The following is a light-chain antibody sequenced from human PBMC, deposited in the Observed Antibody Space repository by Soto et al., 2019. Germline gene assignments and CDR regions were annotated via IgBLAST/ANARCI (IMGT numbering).Light chain of an antibody. J-gene: IGKJ1*01. CDR3: QQYGSSLWT. CDR2: GAS. CDR1: QTVGSY. Sequence: EIVLTQSPATLSLSPGERATLSCRASQTVGSYLAWFRQTPGQAPRLLIYGASSRATGIPDRFSGSGSGTDFTPTISRLEPEDFAVYYCQQYGSSLWTFGQGTKVDIK. V-gene: IGKV3-20*01.